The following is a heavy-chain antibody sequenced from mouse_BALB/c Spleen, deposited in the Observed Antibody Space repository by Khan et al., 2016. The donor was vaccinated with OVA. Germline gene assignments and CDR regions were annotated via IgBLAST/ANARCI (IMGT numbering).Heavy chain of an antibody. D-gene: IGHD6-1*01. CDR2: INTYTGEP. CDR3: AIPPNFPSGMAC. CDR1: GYTFTNYG. V-gene: IGHV9-3-1*01. J-gene: IGHJ4*01. Sequence: QIQLVQSGPELKKPGETVKISCKASGYTFTNYGMNWVKQAPGKGLKWMGWINTYTGEPTYADDFKGRFAFSLETSACTAYLQITNLKNEDPATYFCAIPPNFPSGMACWAQGISVTVSS.